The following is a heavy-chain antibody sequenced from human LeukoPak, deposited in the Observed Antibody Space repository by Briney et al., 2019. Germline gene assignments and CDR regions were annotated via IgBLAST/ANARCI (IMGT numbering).Heavy chain of an antibody. CDR1: GSIFTKYW. V-gene: IGHV5-51*01. J-gene: IGHJ3*02. D-gene: IGHD5-24*01. Sequence: GESLRISCKGSGSIFTKYWIGWVRQMPGKGLEWMGIIYPGDSDTRYSPSFQGQVTISADKSISTAYLQWSSLKASDTAMYYCATRDGGRGFDIWGQGTMVAVSS. CDR2: IYPGDSDT. CDR3: ATRDGGRGFDI.